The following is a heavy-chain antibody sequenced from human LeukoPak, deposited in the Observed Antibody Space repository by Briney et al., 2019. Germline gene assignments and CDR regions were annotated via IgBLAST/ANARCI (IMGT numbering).Heavy chain of an antibody. CDR1: GGSISWGGYY. CDR2: IYHSGST. D-gene: IGHD5-18*01. Sequence: TLSHTCTVSGGSISWGGYYWSWIRQPPGRGLEWIGYIYHSGSTYYNPSLKSRVTISVDRSKNQFSLKLSSVTAADTAVYYCANYGTAMVTGYWGQGTLVTVSS. J-gene: IGHJ4*02. CDR3: ANYGTAMVTGY. V-gene: IGHV4-30-2*01.